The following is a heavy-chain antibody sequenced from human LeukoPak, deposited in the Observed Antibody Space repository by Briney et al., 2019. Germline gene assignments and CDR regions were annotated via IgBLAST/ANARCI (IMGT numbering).Heavy chain of an antibody. V-gene: IGHV3-49*04. Sequence: GGSLRLSCTASGFTFGDYAMSWVRQAPGKGLEWVGFIRSKAYGGTTEYVASVKGRFTISRDDSKSIAYLQMNSLKTEDTAVYYCTRDRSFAFDVWGQGTMVTVSS. J-gene: IGHJ3*01. CDR1: GFTFGDYA. CDR3: TRDRSFAFDV. CDR2: IRSKAYGGTT.